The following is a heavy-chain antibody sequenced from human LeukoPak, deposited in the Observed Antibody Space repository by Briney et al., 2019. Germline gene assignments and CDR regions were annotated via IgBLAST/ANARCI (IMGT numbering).Heavy chain of an antibody. D-gene: IGHD2-15*01. CDR3: ASYLHSNDY. V-gene: IGHV1-69*04. Sequence: SVKVSCKASGGTFSSYAISWVRQAPGQGLEWMGRIIPILGIANYAQKFQGRVTITADKSTSTAYMELRSLRSDDTAVYYCASYLHSNDYWGQGTLVTVSS. J-gene: IGHJ4*02. CDR2: IIPILGIA. CDR1: GGTFSSYA.